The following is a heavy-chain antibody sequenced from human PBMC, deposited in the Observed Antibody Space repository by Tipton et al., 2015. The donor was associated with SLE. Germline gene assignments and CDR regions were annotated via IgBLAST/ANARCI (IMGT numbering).Heavy chain of an antibody. CDR1: GGSISTYY. Sequence: TLSLTCTVSGGSISTYYASWIRQPPGKGLEWIGYMFYGGITHYNPSLKSRVTISVDTSKNQFSLKLSSVTAADTAVYYCASTVSYYYMDVWGKGTTVTVSS. CDR3: ASTVSYYYMDV. J-gene: IGHJ6*03. V-gene: IGHV4-59*07. CDR2: MFYGGIT. D-gene: IGHD4-17*01.